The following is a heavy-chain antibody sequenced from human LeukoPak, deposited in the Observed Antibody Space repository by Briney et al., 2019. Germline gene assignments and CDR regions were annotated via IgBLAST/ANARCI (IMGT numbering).Heavy chain of an antibody. CDR1: GYTFTSYA. D-gene: IGHD2-8*01. CDR2: INAGNGNT. CDR3: ARGLGYCTNGVCFLSPWFDP. J-gene: IGHJ5*02. Sequence: ASVKVSCKASGYTFTSYAMHWVRQAPGQRLEWMGWINAGNGNTKYSQKFQGRVTITRDTSASTAYMELSSLRSEDTAVYYCARGLGYCTNGVCFLSPWFDPWGQGTLVTVSS. V-gene: IGHV1-3*01.